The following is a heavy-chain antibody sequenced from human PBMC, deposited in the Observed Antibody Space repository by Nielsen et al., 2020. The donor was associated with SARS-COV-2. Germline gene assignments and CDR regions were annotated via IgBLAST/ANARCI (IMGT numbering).Heavy chain of an antibody. CDR1: GFTFSDHY. Sequence: GESLKISCAASGFTFSDHYMTWIRQTPGKGLEWVSYITNTDAKYYAESVKGRFTISRDNPNNTLFLHMMSLRAEDTAIYYCARALQLWLPSDYWGQGTLVTVSS. V-gene: IGHV3-69-1*01. D-gene: IGHD5-18*01. CDR3: ARALQLWLPSDY. CDR2: ITNTDAK. J-gene: IGHJ4*02.